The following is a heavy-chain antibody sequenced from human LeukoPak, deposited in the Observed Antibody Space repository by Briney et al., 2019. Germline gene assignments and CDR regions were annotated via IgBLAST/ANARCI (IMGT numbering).Heavy chain of an antibody. D-gene: IGHD5-18*01. CDR1: GYTFTSYD. V-gene: IGHV1-8*01. Sequence: GASVTVSCKASGYTFTSYDINWVRQAPGQGLEWVGWMNPNSGNTGYAQKFQGRVTMTRNTSISTAYMELSSLRSEDTAVYYCAMMDTAMARQYYYYYYGMDVWGQGTTVTVSS. J-gene: IGHJ6*02. CDR2: MNPNSGNT. CDR3: AMMDTAMARQYYYYYYGMDV.